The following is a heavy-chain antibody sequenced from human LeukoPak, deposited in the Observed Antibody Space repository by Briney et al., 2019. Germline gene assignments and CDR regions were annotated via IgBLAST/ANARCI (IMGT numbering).Heavy chain of an antibody. D-gene: IGHD2-2*01. J-gene: IGHJ4*02. CDR1: GFTFSSYG. CDR2: IWYDGSNK. Sequence: GGSLTLSCAASGFTFSSYGMHWVRQAPGKGREWVAVIWYDGSNKYYADSVKGRFTISRDNSKNTLYLQMNSLRAEDTAVYYCARGNAPLPFDYWGQGTLVTVSS. CDR3: ARGNAPLPFDY. V-gene: IGHV3-33*01.